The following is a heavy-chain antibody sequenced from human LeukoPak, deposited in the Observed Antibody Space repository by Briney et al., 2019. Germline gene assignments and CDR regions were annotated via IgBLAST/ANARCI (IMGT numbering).Heavy chain of an antibody. V-gene: IGHV3-23*01. CDR1: GFTFTSYA. Sequence: PGGSLRLSCAASGFTFTSYAMSWVRQAPGKGLEWVSAISGSGGSTYYADSVKGRFTISRDNSKTTLYLQMNSLRAEDTAVYYCAKVQDSSGYGYDYWGQGTLVTVSS. D-gene: IGHD3-22*01. CDR2: ISGSGGST. J-gene: IGHJ4*02. CDR3: AKVQDSSGYGYDY.